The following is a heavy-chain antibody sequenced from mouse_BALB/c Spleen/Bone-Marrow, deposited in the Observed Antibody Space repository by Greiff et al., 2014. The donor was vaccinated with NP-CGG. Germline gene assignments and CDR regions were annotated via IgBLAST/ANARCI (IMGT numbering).Heavy chain of an antibody. V-gene: IGHV1-18*01. Sequence: DVKLQESGPELVKPGASMRISCRASGYSFTAYTMNWVKQSHGKNLEWIGLINPYNGGTSYNQKFKGKATLTVDKSSSTAYMELLSLTSEDSAVYYCASWSTTGAMDYWGQGTSVTVSS. J-gene: IGHJ4*01. D-gene: IGHD5-1*01. CDR2: INPYNGGT. CDR1: GYSFTAYT. CDR3: ASWSTTGAMDY.